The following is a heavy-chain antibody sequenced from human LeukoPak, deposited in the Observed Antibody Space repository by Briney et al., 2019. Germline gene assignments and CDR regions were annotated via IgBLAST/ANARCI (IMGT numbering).Heavy chain of an antibody. V-gene: IGHV3-30*18. D-gene: IGHD6-19*01. J-gene: IGHJ4*02. CDR3: AKDRGSGYLDY. CDR1: GFTFSSYG. CDR2: ISHDGSNK. Sequence: GGSLRLSCAASGFTFSSYGMHWVRQAPGKGLEWVAVISHDGSNKYYADSVKGRFTISRDNSKNTLYLQMNSLSAEDTAVYYCAKDRGSGYLDYWGQGTLVTVSS.